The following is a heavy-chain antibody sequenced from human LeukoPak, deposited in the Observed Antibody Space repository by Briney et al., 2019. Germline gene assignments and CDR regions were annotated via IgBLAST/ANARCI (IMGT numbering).Heavy chain of an antibody. J-gene: IGHJ4*02. V-gene: IGHV3-9*03. Sequence: GGSLRLSCAASGFTVSSNYMSWVRQAPGKGLEWVSGISWNSGSIGYADSVKGRFTISRDNAKNSLYLQMNSLRAEDMALYYCAKDVGSGSRRSYYFDYWGQGTLVTVSS. CDR3: AKDVGSGSRRSYYFDY. CDR2: ISWNSGSI. CDR1: GFTVSSNY. D-gene: IGHD1-26*01.